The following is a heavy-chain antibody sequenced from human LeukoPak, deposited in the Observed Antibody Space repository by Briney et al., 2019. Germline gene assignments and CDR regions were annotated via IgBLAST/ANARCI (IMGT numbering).Heavy chain of an antibody. Sequence: SETLSLTCAVYGGSFSGYYWSWIRQPPGKGLEWIGEINHRGSTNYNPSLKRRVTILKDTSKNQFSLKLRSVTVADTAVYYCARVKPVAGTLPHLPDYWGQGTLVTVSS. J-gene: IGHJ4*02. D-gene: IGHD6-19*01. V-gene: IGHV4-34*01. CDR3: ARVKPVAGTLPHLPDY. CDR2: INHRGST. CDR1: GGSFSGYY.